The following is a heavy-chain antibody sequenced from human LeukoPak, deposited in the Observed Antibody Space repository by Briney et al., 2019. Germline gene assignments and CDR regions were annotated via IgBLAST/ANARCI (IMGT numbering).Heavy chain of an antibody. Sequence: SETLSLTCTVSGGSISNYYWSWIRQPPGKGLEWIGFLFYSGSNNYNPSLKSRVTILADTSKNQFSLRLNSVTAADTAVYYCARAAVDTAMERPFDYWGQGTLATVSS. CDR2: LFYSGSN. D-gene: IGHD5-18*01. V-gene: IGHV4-59*12. CDR1: GGSISNYY. J-gene: IGHJ4*02. CDR3: ARAAVDTAMERPFDY.